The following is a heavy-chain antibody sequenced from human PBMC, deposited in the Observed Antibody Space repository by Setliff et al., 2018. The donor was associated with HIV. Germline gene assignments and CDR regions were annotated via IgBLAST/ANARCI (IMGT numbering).Heavy chain of an antibody. J-gene: IGHJ5*02. D-gene: IGHD3-22*01. CDR1: GDSISSHDW. V-gene: IGHV4-4*02. CDR2: IHHSGST. Sequence: KPSETLSLTCAVSGDSISSHDWWSWVRQPPGKGLEWIGEIHHSGSTYYNPSLKSRVTISVDTSKNQFSLKLSSVTAADTAVYYCASRVYYYDSNNFLREEGFDPWGQGTLVTVSS. CDR3: ASRVYYYDSNNFLREEGFDP.